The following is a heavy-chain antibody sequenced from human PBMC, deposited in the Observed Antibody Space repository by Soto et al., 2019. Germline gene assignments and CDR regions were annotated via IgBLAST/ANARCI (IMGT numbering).Heavy chain of an antibody. CDR1: GFTFSSHA. CDR3: AKDYCSSTSCYVGDWYFDL. V-gene: IGHV3-23*01. D-gene: IGHD2-2*01. Sequence: EVQLLESGGGLVQPGGSLRLSCAASGFTFSSHAMSWVRQAPGKGLEWVSAISGSGGSTYYADSVKGRFTISRDNSKNTLYLQMNSLRAEDTAVYYCAKDYCSSTSCYVGDWYFDLWGRGTLVTVSS. CDR2: ISGSGGST. J-gene: IGHJ2*01.